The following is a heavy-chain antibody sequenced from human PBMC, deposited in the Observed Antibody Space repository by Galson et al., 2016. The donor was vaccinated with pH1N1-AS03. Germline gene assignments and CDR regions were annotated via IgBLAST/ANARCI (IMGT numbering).Heavy chain of an antibody. J-gene: IGHJ6*02. Sequence: QSGAEVKKPGESLKISCKASGYIFTGFYVHWVRQAPGQGLEWMGWINTDSGVTNYAQKFEAWVTMTRDTSVSTASMELYGLKSDDTAVYYCARDPRGPCTSATCPTTYYFGMDVWGQGTTVIVSS. CDR1: GYIFTGFY. CDR3: ARDPRGPCTSATCPTTYYFGMDV. D-gene: IGHD2-2*01. V-gene: IGHV1-2*04. CDR2: INTDSGVT.